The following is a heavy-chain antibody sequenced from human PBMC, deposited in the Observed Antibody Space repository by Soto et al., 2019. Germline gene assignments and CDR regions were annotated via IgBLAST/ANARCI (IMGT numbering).Heavy chain of an antibody. Sequence: QIHLQQSGPGLVKPSGTLSLNCAVSRGSISGVNWRSWVRQPPGEVLEWIGEIYRSGSTRTNYNPSLKSRVNVSLDESQNRFSLVLTSWTAADSAIYFCASIVTMDGTRGFDYWCQGTLVSASS. J-gene: IGHJ4*02. CDR1: RGSISGVNW. CDR2: IYRSGSTRT. V-gene: IGHV4-4*02. CDR3: ASIVTMDGTRGFDY. D-gene: IGHD6-19*01.